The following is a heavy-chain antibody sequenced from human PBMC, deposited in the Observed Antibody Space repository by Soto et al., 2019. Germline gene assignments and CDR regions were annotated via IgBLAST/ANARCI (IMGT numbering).Heavy chain of an antibody. CDR2: ISAGNGNT. CDR1: GYTSTSYG. CDR3: ARDLGYCSSTSCYNWFDP. J-gene: IGHJ5*02. V-gene: IGHV1-18*01. Sequence: ASVKVSCKASGYTSTSYGISWVRQAPGQGLEWMGWISAGNGNTKYSQKFQGRVTITRDTSISTAYMELSRLRSDDTALYYCARDLGYCSSTSCYNWFDPWGQGTLVTVSS. D-gene: IGHD2-2*01.